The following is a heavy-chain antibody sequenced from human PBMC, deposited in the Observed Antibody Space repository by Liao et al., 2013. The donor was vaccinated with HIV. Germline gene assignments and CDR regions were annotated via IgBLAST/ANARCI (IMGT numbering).Heavy chain of an antibody. V-gene: IGHV4-61*02. CDR2: IYTSGST. J-gene: IGHJ4*02. D-gene: IGHD3-22*01. Sequence: QVQLQESGPGLVKPSQTLSLSCTVSGGSISSGSYYWSWIRQPAGKGLEWIGRIYTSGSTNYNPSLKSRVTISVDTSKNQFSLKLSSVTAADTAVYYCARNYYDSSGYYYPYYFDYWGQGT. CDR3: ARNYYDSSGYYYPYYFDY. CDR1: GGSISSGSYY.